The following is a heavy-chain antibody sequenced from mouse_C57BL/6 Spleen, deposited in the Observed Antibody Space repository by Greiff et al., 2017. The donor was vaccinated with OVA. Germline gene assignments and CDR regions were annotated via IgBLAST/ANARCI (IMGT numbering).Heavy chain of an antibody. J-gene: IGHJ2*01. CDR1: GFTFSDAW. CDR3: TRLGRGYYFDY. CDR2: IRNKANNHAT. Sequence: VQLKESGGGLVQPGGSMKLSCAASGFTFSDAWMDWVRQSPEKGLEWVAEIRNKANNHATYYAESVKGRFTISRDDSKSSVYLQMNSLRAEDTGIYYCTRLGRGYYFDYWGQGTTLTVSS. V-gene: IGHV6-6*01. D-gene: IGHD4-1*01.